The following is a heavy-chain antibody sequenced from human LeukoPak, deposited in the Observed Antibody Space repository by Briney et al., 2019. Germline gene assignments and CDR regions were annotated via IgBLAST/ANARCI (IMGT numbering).Heavy chain of an antibody. CDR3: AKVPHYYDSSGYYFT. Sequence: PGGSLRLSCAASGFTFSDYYMSWLRQAPGKGLEWVSYISSSGSTIYYADSVKGRFIISRDNAKNSLYLQMNSLRAEDTAVYYCAKVPHYYDSSGYYFTWGQGTLVTVSS. J-gene: IGHJ4*02. CDR1: GFTFSDYY. V-gene: IGHV3-11*01. D-gene: IGHD3-22*01. CDR2: ISSSGSTI.